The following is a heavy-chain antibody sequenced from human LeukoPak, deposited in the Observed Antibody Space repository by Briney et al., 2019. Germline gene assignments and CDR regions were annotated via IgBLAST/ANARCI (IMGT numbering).Heavy chain of an antibody. D-gene: IGHD1-26*01. V-gene: IGHV3-23*01. Sequence: GGSLRLSCAASGFTFSSYAMSWVRQAPGKGLEWVSAISGSGGSTYYADSVKGRFTISRDNSKNTLYLQMSSLRAEDTAVYYCAKASRVVGALDYWGQGTLVTVSS. CDR1: GFTFSSYA. CDR2: ISGSGGST. J-gene: IGHJ4*02. CDR3: AKASRVVGALDY.